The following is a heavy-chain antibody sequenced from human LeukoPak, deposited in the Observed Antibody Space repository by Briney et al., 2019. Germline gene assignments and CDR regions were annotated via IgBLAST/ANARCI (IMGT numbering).Heavy chain of an antibody. V-gene: IGHV4-39*01. Sequence: SETLSLSCTVSGGTISVSGYYWAWIGQPPGKELEWIGSSYDSGTTNYNPPLKSRVTISMDTSKNQFSLKLSSVTAADTAVYYCARRGYNYGMDYWGQGTLVTVSS. CDR2: SYDSGTT. D-gene: IGHD5-18*01. CDR1: GGTISVSGYY. J-gene: IGHJ4*02. CDR3: ARRGYNYGMDY.